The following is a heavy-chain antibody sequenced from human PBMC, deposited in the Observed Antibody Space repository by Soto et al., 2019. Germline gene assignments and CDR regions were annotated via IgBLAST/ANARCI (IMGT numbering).Heavy chain of an antibody. J-gene: IGHJ5*02. Sequence: QVQLVESGGGVVQPGRSLRLSCAASGFTFSSYAMHWVHQAPGKGLEWVAVISYDGSNKYYADSVKGRFTISRDNPKNTLHLQMNSLRAEDTAVYYCAGGGYCTSTSCYLNWFDPWGQGTLVSVSS. CDR3: AGGGYCTSTSCYLNWFDP. CDR2: ISYDGSNK. CDR1: GFTFSSYA. V-gene: IGHV3-30-3*01. D-gene: IGHD2-2*01.